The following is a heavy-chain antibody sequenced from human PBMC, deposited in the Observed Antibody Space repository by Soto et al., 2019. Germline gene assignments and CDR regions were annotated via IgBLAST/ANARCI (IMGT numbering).Heavy chain of an antibody. V-gene: IGHV4-34*01. D-gene: IGHD3-10*01. CDR3: ARRKYFGSGLFYEPFWFDP. J-gene: IGHJ5*02. CDR2: VNHSGTT. Sequence: SETLSLTCAVYGGSLTGYYWTWIRQPLGKGLEWIGEVNHSGTTNYSPSLKSRLTISIDTSKNQFSLKLNSVTAADTAVYYCARRKYFGSGLFYEPFWFDPWGLGILVTVS. CDR1: GGSLTGYY.